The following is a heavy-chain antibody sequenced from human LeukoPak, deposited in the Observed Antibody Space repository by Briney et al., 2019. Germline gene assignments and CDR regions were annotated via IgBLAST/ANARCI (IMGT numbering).Heavy chain of an antibody. V-gene: IGHV1-3*01. CDR2: INAGNGNT. Sequence: GASVKVSCKASGYIFTSYDINWVRQAPGQRLEWMGWINAGNGNTKYSQKFQGRVTITRDTSASTAYMELSSLRSEDTAVYSCARGVATNRYYFDYWGQGTLVTVSS. CDR1: GYIFTSYD. CDR3: ARGVATNRYYFDY. J-gene: IGHJ4*02. D-gene: IGHD5-12*01.